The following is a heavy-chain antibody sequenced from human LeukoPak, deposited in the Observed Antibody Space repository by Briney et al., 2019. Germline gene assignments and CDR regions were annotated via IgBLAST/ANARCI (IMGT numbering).Heavy chain of an antibody. Sequence: APVKVSCKASGYTFTSYDINWVRQATGQGLEWMGWMNPNSGNTGYAQKFQGRVTITRNTSISTAYMELSSLRSEDTAVYYCARTYYDSSGYYLGLGYWGQGTLVTVSS. CDR1: GYTFTSYD. J-gene: IGHJ4*02. D-gene: IGHD3-22*01. V-gene: IGHV1-8*01. CDR2: MNPNSGNT. CDR3: ARTYYDSSGYYLGLGY.